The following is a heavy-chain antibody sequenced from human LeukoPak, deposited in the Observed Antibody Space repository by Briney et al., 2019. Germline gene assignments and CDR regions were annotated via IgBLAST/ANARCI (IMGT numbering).Heavy chain of an antibody. D-gene: IGHD3-10*01. CDR2: IYYSGST. Sequence: SETLSLTCTVSGGSISSYYWSWIRQPPGKGLEWIGYIYYSGSTNYNPSLKSRVTISVDTSKNQFSLKLSSVTAADTAVYYCARDGPPSMVRSPHFWYFDLWGRGTLVTVSS. J-gene: IGHJ2*01. V-gene: IGHV4-59*01. CDR1: GGSISSYY. CDR3: ARDGPPSMVRSPHFWYFDL.